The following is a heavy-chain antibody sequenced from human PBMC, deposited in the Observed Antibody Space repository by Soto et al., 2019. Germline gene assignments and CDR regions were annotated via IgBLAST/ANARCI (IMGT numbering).Heavy chain of an antibody. CDR1: GFIFGDYW. Sequence: GGSLRLSCAASGFIFGDYWMSWIRQAPGKGLEWVANTRQDGGEKNFVDSVKGRFIISRDNAKNSLYLQMNSLRAEDTAVYYCTTDFGPGIAAAGTYAFDIWGQGTMVTVSS. J-gene: IGHJ3*02. D-gene: IGHD6-13*01. V-gene: IGHV3-7*05. CDR2: TRQDGGEK. CDR3: TTDFGPGIAAAGTYAFDI.